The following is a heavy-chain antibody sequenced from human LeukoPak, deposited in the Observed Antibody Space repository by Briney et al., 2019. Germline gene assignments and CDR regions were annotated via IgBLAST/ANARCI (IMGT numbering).Heavy chain of an antibody. D-gene: IGHD2-2*01. J-gene: IGHJ5*02. Sequence: GGSLRLSCAASGFTFSNYGMHWVRQAPGKGLEWVAVISYDGSNKYYADSVKGRFTISRDNAKNSLYLQMNSLRAEDTAVYYCASNEDIVVVSAWGQGTLVSVSS. CDR3: ASNEDIVVVSA. CDR1: GFTFSNYG. V-gene: IGHV3-30*03. CDR2: ISYDGSNK.